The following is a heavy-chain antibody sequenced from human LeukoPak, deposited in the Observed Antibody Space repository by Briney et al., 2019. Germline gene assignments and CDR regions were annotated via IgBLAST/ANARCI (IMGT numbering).Heavy chain of an antibody. J-gene: IGHJ4*02. D-gene: IGHD3-10*01. V-gene: IGHV3-23*01. Sequence: GGSLRLSCAASGFTFSSYATSWVRPAPGKGLEWFSAISGSGGSTYYADSVKGRFTISRDNSKNTLYLQMNSLRAEDTAVYYCAKDHGYYGSGSYFDYWGQGTLVTVSS. CDR3: AKDHGYYGSGSYFDY. CDR2: ISGSGGST. CDR1: GFTFSSYA.